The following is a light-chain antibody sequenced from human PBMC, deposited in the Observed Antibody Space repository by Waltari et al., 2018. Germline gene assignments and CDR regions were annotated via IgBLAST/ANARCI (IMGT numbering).Light chain of an antibody. CDR3: QQYYSTPPT. CDR2: WAS. J-gene: IGKJ4*02. CDR1: QSVLYSSNNKNY. Sequence: DIVMTQSPDSLAVHLGEKAPINCKSSQSVLYSSNNKNYLAWYQQKPRQPPKLLIYWASTRGSGGRVRVSGSGSGTDFTLTISSLQAEDVAVYDCQQYYSTPPTFGGGTKVEIK. V-gene: IGKV4-1*01.